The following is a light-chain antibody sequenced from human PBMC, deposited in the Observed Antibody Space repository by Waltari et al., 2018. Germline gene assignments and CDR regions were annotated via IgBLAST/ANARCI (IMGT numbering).Light chain of an antibody. CDR1: QSVLYSSNNKNY. Sequence: DIVMTQPPASLAVSPGARATIHCKSSQSVLYSSNNKNYLAWYQQKPGQPPKLLIYWASTRESGVPDRFSGSGSGTDFTLTISSLQAEDVAVYYCQQYYSTPRTFGQGTKLEIK. V-gene: IGKV4-1*01. CDR2: WAS. J-gene: IGKJ2*01. CDR3: QQYYSTPRT.